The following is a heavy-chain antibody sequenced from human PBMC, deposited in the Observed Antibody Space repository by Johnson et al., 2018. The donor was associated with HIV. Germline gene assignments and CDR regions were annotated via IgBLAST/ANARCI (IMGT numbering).Heavy chain of an antibody. Sequence: VQLVESGGGLVKPGGSLRLSCAAPGLTFSDYYMTWIRQAPGKGLEWVSYISSSGSTIYSADSVKGRFTISRDNAKNSLYLQMNSLRAEDTAVYYCARSKDCSGGRCYSHDAFDIWGQGTMVTVSS. J-gene: IGHJ3*02. CDR3: ARSKDCSGGRCYSHDAFDI. V-gene: IGHV3-11*04. D-gene: IGHD2-15*01. CDR2: ISSSGSTI. CDR1: GLTFSDYY.